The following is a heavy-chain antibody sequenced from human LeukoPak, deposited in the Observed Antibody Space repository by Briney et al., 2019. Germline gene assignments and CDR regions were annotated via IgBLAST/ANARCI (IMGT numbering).Heavy chain of an antibody. CDR1: GFTFSSYA. CDR3: AKDLRLGSTAYYFDY. CDR2: IRYDGSNK. J-gene: IGHJ4*02. V-gene: IGHV3-30*02. D-gene: IGHD6-13*01. Sequence: GGSLRLSCAASGFTFSSYAMSWVRQAPGKGLEWVAFIRYDGSNKYYADSVKGRFTISRDNSKNTLYLQMNSLRAEDTAVYYCAKDLRLGSTAYYFDYWGQGTLVTVSS.